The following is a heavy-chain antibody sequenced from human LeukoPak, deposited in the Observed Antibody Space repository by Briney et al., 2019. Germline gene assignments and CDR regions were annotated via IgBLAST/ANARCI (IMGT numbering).Heavy chain of an antibody. D-gene: IGHD3-22*01. Sequence: GGSLRLSCAASGFTFSSYSMNWVRQAPGKGLEWVSSISSSSSYIYYADSVKGRFTISRDNAKNSLYLQMNSLRAADTAVYYCAKGDSNLYYYYYMDVWGKGTTVTISS. CDR3: AKGDSNLYYYYYMDV. J-gene: IGHJ6*03. CDR1: GFTFSSYS. V-gene: IGHV3-21*01. CDR2: ISSSSSYI.